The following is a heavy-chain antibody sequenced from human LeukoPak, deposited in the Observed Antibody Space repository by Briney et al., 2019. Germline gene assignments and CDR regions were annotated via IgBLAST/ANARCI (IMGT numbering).Heavy chain of an antibody. J-gene: IGHJ4*02. D-gene: IGHD5-24*01. Sequence: GASXXVSCKASGYTFTSYDINWVRQATGQGLEWMGWMNPNSGNTGYAQKFQGRVTMTRNTSISTAYMELSSLRSEDTAVYYCVLGATIKYFDYWGQGTLVTVSS. CDR3: VLGATIKYFDY. CDR1: GYTFTSYD. CDR2: MNPNSGNT. V-gene: IGHV1-8*01.